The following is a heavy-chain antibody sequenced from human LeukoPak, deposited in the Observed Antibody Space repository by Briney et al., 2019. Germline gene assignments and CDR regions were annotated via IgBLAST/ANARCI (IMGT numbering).Heavy chain of an antibody. CDR3: ARGRYDYGDPHFDS. CDR1: GYTFTNYG. J-gene: IGHJ4*02. Sequence: ASVKVSCKASGYTFTNYGISWVRQAPGQGLEWMGRITTFNGNISYAQPFQARVTMATDTSSRTVYMELRSLRSDDTAVYYCARGRYDYGDPHFDSWGQGTLVTVST. D-gene: IGHD4-17*01. V-gene: IGHV1-18*01. CDR2: ITTFNGNI.